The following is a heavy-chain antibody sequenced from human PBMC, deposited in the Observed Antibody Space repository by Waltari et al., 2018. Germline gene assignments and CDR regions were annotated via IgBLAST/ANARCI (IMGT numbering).Heavy chain of an antibody. CDR2: IYYSGST. V-gene: IGHV4-39*01. CDR3: ARQRGAVRGVMSEFDY. J-gene: IGHJ4*02. CDR1: GGSISRRSYY. Sequence: QLQLQESGPGLVKPSETLSLTCTVSGGSISRRSYYWGWLRQPPGTGLEWIGTIYYSGSTYYNPSLKGRVSISVDTSKNQFSLKLSSVTAADTAVYYCARQRGAVRGVMSEFDYWGQGTLVTVSS. D-gene: IGHD3-10*01.